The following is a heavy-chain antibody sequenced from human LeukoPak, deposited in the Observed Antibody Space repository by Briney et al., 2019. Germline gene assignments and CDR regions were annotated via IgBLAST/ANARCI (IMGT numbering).Heavy chain of an antibody. D-gene: IGHD3-16*02. V-gene: IGHV3-30*04. J-gene: IGHJ4*02. CDR2: ISYDGSNK. CDR3: ARAYGHDYVWGSYRYGEMDY. Sequence: GGSLRLSCAASGFTFSSYAMHWVRQAPGKGLEWVAVISYDGSNKYYADSVKGRFTIPRDNSKNTLYLQMNSLRAEDTAVYYCARAYGHDYVWGSYRYGEMDYWGQGTLVTVSS. CDR1: GFTFSSYA.